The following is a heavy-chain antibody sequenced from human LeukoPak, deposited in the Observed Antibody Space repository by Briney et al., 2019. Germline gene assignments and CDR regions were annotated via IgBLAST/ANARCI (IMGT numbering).Heavy chain of an antibody. V-gene: IGHV3-13*01. D-gene: IGHD1-1*01. CDR1: GFTFSSFY. J-gene: IGHJ6*03. Sequence: GGSLRLSCAASGFTFSSFYMRWVRQPPGQGLEWVSTIGTASDTYYPGSVKGRFTLSRDNAKNSLYLQMNSLTAGDTAVYYCARGPHRGKYYYMDVWGKGTTVTVSS. CDR2: IGTASDT. CDR3: ARGPHRGKYYYMDV.